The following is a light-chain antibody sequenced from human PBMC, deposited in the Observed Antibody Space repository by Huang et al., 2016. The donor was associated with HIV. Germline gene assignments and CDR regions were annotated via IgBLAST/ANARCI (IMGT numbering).Light chain of an antibody. CDR2: AAS. CDR1: QSINTY. J-gene: IGKJ2*01. Sequence: DIQMTQSPSSLSASVGDRVTITCRASQSINTYLNCDQKKPGKAPNLLISAASSLHSGVPSRFSGSGAGTDFTLTISSLQPEDFATYYCQQSFSTPPTFGQGTNLDIK. V-gene: IGKV1-39*01. CDR3: QQSFSTPPT.